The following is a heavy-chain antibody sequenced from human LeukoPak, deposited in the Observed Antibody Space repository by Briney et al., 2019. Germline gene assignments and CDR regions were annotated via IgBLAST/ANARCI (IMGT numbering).Heavy chain of an antibody. Sequence: GGSLRLSCAASGFTLSNYPMHWVRQAPGKGLEWVAVISSDGSNKYFADSVKGRFTMSRDNSKNTLYLQMNSLRAEDTAVYYCARDLTSGALFDYWGQGTLVTVSS. CDR1: GFTLSNYP. D-gene: IGHD4/OR15-4a*01. J-gene: IGHJ4*02. V-gene: IGHV3-30-3*01. CDR2: ISSDGSNK. CDR3: ARDLTSGALFDY.